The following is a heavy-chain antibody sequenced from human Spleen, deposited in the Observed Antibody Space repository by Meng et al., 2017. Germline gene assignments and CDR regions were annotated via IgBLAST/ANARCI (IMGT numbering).Heavy chain of an antibody. CDR3: ARGPTTMAHDFDY. V-gene: IGHV4-34*01. D-gene: IGHD4-11*01. Sequence: QVHLQQRGAGLFKPSDTLSLTCVVSGGSFSDYYWSWIRQPPGKGLEWIGEINHSGSTNYNPSLESRATISVDTSQNNLSLKLSSVTAADSAVHYCARGPTTMAHDFDYWGQGTLVTVSS. CDR2: INHSGST. J-gene: IGHJ4*02. CDR1: GGSFSDYY.